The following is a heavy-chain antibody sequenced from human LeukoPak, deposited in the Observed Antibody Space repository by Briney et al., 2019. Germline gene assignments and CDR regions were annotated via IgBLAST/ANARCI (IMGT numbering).Heavy chain of an antibody. CDR3: ARIHGIAAAGFDYYYYMDV. CDR2: ISAYNGNT. D-gene: IGHD6-13*01. J-gene: IGHJ6*03. CDR1: GYTFTSYG. Sequence: VASVKVSCKASGYTFTSYGIRWVRQAPGQGLEWMGWISAYNGNTNYAQKLQGRVTMTTDTSTSTAYMELRSLRSDDTAVYYCARIHGIAAAGFDYYYYMDVWGKGTTVTISS. V-gene: IGHV1-18*01.